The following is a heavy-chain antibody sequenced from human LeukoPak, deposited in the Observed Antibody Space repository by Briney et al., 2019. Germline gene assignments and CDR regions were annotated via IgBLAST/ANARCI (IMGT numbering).Heavy chain of an antibody. D-gene: IGHD2-2*01. CDR3: ATDCSSTSCFDY. J-gene: IGHJ4*02. CDR1: GFTFSSYA. CDR2: ISGSGGST. V-gene: IGHV3-23*01. Sequence: GGSLRLSCAASGFTFSSYAMSWVRQAPGKALEWVSAISGSGGSTYYADSVKGRFTISRDNSKNTLYLQMNSLRAEDTAVYYCATDCSSTSCFDYWGQGTLVTVSS.